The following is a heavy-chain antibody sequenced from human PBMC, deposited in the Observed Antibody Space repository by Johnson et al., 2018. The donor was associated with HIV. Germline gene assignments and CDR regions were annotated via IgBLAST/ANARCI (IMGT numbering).Heavy chain of an antibody. CDR1: GFTFDDYA. J-gene: IGHJ3*02. D-gene: IGHD1-7*01. CDR2: ISWDGGST. Sequence: EVQLVESGGSVVRPGGSLRLSCAASGFTFDDYAMPWVRQAPGQGLELVSLISWDGGSTYYADSVKGRFTISRDNSKNSLYLQMNSLRTEDTALYYCAKETKSKAFDIWGQGTMVTVSS. CDR3: AKETKSKAFDI. V-gene: IGHV3-43D*03.